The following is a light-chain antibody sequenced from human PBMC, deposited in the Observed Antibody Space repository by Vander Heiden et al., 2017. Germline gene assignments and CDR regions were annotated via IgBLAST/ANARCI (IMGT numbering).Light chain of an antibody. J-gene: IGKJ1*01. CDR2: GAS. CDR3: QQYYSFPPT. CDR1: QGISSY. Sequence: VIWVTQSPSFLPAFAADRVTIRCRMSQGISSYLAWYQQKPGKAPDILIYGASTLQSGVPSRFSGSGSGTDFTLTISGLQSEDSATYYCQQYYSFPPTFGQGTKVEIK. V-gene: IGKV1D-8*01.